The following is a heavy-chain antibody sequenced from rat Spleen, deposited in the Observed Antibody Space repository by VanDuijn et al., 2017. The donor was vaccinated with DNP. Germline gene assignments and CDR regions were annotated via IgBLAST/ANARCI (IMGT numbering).Heavy chain of an antibody. J-gene: IGHJ2*01. V-gene: IGHV5S13*01. D-gene: IGHD4-3*01. CDR2: ISSGGDIT. Sequence: EVQLVESGGGLVQPGRSLKLSCAVSGFTFSNHGMAWVRQAPTKGLEWVASISSGGDITDYRDSVKGRFTISRDDAKNTQYLQMDSLRSEDTATYYCIRWNSGHFDYWGQGVMVTVSS. CDR3: IRWNSGHFDY. CDR1: GFTFSNHG.